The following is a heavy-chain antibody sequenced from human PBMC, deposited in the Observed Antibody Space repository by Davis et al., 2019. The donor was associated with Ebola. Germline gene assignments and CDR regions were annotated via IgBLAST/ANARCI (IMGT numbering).Heavy chain of an antibody. J-gene: IGHJ6*04. CDR3: ARLGYSYGYPLLYYYYGMDV. CDR2: YYYTGST. CDR1: GGFVSSGGYS. Sequence: SETLSLTCAVSGGFVSSGGYSWNWIRQPPGKGLEWIGYYYYTGSTYYNPSLKSRVSISVDTSKNQFSLKLSSVTAADTAVYYCARLGYSYGYPLLYYYYGMDVWGKGTTVTVSS. V-gene: IGHV4-61*08. D-gene: IGHD5-18*01.